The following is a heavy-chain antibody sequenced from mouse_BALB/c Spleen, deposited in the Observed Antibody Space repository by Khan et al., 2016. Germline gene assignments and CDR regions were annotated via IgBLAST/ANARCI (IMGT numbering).Heavy chain of an antibody. Sequence: EVQLQESGPGLVKPSQSLSLTCTVTGYSITSDYAWNWIRQFPGNKLEWMGYISYSGSTSYNPSLKSRTSITRDTSKNQFFLQLNSVTTEDTATXYCARRGNYDYDEGYYFDYWGQGTTLTVSS. V-gene: IGHV3-2*02. J-gene: IGHJ2*01. D-gene: IGHD2-4*01. CDR1: GYSITSDYA. CDR2: ISYSGST. CDR3: ARRGNYDYDEGYYFDY.